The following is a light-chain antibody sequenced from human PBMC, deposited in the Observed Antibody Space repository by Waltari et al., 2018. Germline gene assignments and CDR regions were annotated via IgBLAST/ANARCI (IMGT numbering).Light chain of an antibody. CDR2: KVS. CDR3: MQGTYWPYT. J-gene: IGKJ2*01. CDR1: QSLVDIDGDTY. V-gene: IGKV2-30*01. Sequence: DVVMTQSPLALPVTHGQPASIPCRSSQSLVDIDGDTYLIWFHQRPGQAPRRLIYKVSNRDSGVPDRFSGSGSGTDFTLKISKVEAEDVGVYYCMQGTYWPYTFGQGTKLEIK.